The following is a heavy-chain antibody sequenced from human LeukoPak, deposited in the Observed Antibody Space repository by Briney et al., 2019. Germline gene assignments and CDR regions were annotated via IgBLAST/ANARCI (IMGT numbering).Heavy chain of an antibody. CDR1: GYRFTSYW. D-gene: IGHD1-26*01. J-gene: IGHJ3*02. CDR2: IYPGDSDT. Sequence: GESLKISFKGSGYRFTSYWIGWVRQMPGKGLEWMGIIYPGDSDTRYSPSFQGQVTISADKSISTAYLQWSSLKASDTAMYYCASGLYSGSYHDAFDIWGQGTMVTVSS. CDR3: ASGLYSGSYHDAFDI. V-gene: IGHV5-51*01.